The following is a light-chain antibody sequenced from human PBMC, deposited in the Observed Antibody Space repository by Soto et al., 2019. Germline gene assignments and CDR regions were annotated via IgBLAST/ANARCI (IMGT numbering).Light chain of an antibody. Sequence: QSALTQPASVSGSPGQSITIPCTETSSDVGGYNHVSWYQQHPGKAPKLMIYDVSNRPSGVSNRFSGSKSGNTASLTISGLQAEDEADYYCSSYTSSSTPVVFGGGTKLTVL. V-gene: IGLV2-14*01. CDR1: SSDVGGYNH. CDR3: SSYTSSSTPVV. J-gene: IGLJ2*01. CDR2: DVS.